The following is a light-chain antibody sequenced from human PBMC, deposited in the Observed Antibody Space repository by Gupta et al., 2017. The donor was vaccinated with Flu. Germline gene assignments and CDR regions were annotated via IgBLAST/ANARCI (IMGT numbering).Light chain of an antibody. CDR3: QHYYHWHL. V-gene: IGKV3-15*01. CDR1: ESVRTN. J-gene: IGKJ2*01. CDR2: GAY. Sequence: SPANLSVSPGERVTRSCRDSESVRTNLAWYQRKPGQAPRLLIFGAYKRAAGVPVRFSGSGSGTDFTLTISSLQSEDVAVYSCQHYYHWHLFGQGTKVEIK.